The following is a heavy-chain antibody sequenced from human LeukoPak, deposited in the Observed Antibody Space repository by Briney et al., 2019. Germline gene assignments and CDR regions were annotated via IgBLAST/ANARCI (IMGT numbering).Heavy chain of an antibody. CDR2: INPSGGST. CDR3: ARDHPGYYYMDV. V-gene: IGHV1-46*01. CDR1: GYTFTSYN. Sequence: ASVKVSCKASGYTFTSYNMHWVRQAPGQGLEWMGIINPSGGSTSYAQKFQGRVTMTRDMSTSTVYMELSSLRSEDTAVYYCARDHPGYYYMDVWGKGTTVTVSS. J-gene: IGHJ6*03.